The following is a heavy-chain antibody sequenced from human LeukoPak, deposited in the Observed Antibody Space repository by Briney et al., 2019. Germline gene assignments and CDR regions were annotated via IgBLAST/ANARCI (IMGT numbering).Heavy chain of an antibody. J-gene: IGHJ5*02. Sequence: SETLSLTCTVSGGSISSYYWSWIRQPPGKGLEWIGEINHSGSTNYNPSLKSRVTISVDTSKNQFSLKLSSVTAADTAVYYCARYRRDTAMVISTHVWFDPWGQGTLVTVSS. D-gene: IGHD5-18*01. CDR3: ARYRRDTAMVISTHVWFDP. CDR2: INHSGST. V-gene: IGHV4-34*01. CDR1: GGSISSYY.